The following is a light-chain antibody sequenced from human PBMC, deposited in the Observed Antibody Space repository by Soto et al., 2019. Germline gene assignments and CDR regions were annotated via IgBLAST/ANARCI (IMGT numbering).Light chain of an antibody. V-gene: IGKV3-15*01. J-gene: IGKJ1*01. Sequence: EILMTQSPVTLSVSPGERATLSCRASQSVSSNLAWYQQKPGQAPSLLIYGAFTRATGIPARFSGTGSGTAFTPTISSLQSEDFALYYCQQYNDWPLTFGQGTKVEI. CDR3: QQYNDWPLT. CDR1: QSVSSN. CDR2: GAF.